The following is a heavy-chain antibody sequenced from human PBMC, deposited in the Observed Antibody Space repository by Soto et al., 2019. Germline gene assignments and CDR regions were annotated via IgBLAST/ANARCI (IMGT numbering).Heavy chain of an antibody. J-gene: IGHJ1*01. CDR3: AKSEYQLGGEYFQH. Sequence: GGSLRLSCAASGFTFSSYGMHWVRQAPGKGLEWVAVISYDGSNKYYADSVKGRFTISRDNSKNTLYLQMNSLRAEDTAVYYCAKSEYQLGGEYFQHWGQGTLVTVSS. D-gene: IGHD2-2*01. CDR2: ISYDGSNK. V-gene: IGHV3-30*18. CDR1: GFTFSSYG.